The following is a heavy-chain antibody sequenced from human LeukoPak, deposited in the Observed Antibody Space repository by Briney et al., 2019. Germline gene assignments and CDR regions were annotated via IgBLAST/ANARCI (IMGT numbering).Heavy chain of an antibody. CDR1: GFTFSSYG. CDR2: IWYDGSNK. V-gene: IGHV3-33*01. D-gene: IGHD6-19*01. J-gene: IGHJ4*02. Sequence: GGSLRLSCAASGFTFSSYGMHWVRQAPGKGLEWVAVIWYDGSNKYYADSVKGRFTISRDNSKNTLYLQMNSLRAEDTAVYYCASTSGWYEPIDYWGQGPLLTVSS. CDR3: ASTSGWYEPIDY.